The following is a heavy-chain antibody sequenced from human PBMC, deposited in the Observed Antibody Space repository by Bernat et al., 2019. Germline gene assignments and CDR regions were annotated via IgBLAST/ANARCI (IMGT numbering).Heavy chain of an antibody. CDR3: ARGSKSYISSIGYGMDV. D-gene: IGHD3-9*01. Sequence: QVQLVQSGAEVKKPGASVKVSCKASGYTFTGYYMHWVRQAPGQGLEWMGWINPNSGGTNYAQKFQGWVTMTRVTSISTAYMELSRLRSDDTAVYYCARGSKSYISSIGYGMDVWGQGTTVTVSS. CDR2: INPNSGGT. J-gene: IGHJ6*02. CDR1: GYTFTGYY. V-gene: IGHV1-2*04.